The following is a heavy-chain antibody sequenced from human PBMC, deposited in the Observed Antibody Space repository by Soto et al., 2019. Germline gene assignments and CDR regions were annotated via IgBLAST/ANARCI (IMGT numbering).Heavy chain of an antibody. CDR3: AKLLVGANLFDY. D-gene: IGHD1-26*01. V-gene: IGHV3-23*01. CDR2: ISGSGGST. J-gene: IGHJ4*02. Sequence: EVQLLESGAGLVQPGGSLRLSSAASGFTFSSYAMSWVRKAPGKGLEWVSAISGSGGSTYYADSVKGRFTISRDNSKNTLYLQMNSLRAEDTAVYYCAKLLVGANLFDYWGQGTLVTVSS. CDR1: GFTFSSYA.